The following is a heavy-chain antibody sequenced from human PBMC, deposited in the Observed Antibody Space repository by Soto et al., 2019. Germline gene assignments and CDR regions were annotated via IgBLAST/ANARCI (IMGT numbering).Heavy chain of an antibody. CDR2: IIPIFGTA. J-gene: IGHJ4*02. V-gene: IGHV1-69*12. D-gene: IGHD3-16*02. CDR3: ARGEGGEGLRLGELSLYQWLLGY. CDR1: GGTFSSYA. Sequence: QVQLVQSGAEVKKPGSSVKVSCKASGGTFSSYAISWVRQAPGQGLEWMGGIIPIFGTANYAQKFQGRVTITADEPRSTAYMELGSLRSEDTAVYYCARGEGGEGLRLGELSLYQWLLGYWGQGTLVTVSS.